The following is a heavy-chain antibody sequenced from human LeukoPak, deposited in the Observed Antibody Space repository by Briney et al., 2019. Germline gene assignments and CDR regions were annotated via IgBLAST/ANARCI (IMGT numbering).Heavy chain of an antibody. V-gene: IGHV3-23*01. J-gene: IGHJ4*02. D-gene: IGHD4-17*01. CDR2: ISGSGGST. CDR1: GFTFSSYA. Sequence: GGSLRLSCAASGFTFSSYAMSWVRQAPGKGLEWVSAISGSGGSTYYADSVKGRFTIYRDNSKNTLYLQMNSLRAEDTAVYYCAKARDSYDYGDFTPEDRGNYFDYWGQGTLVTVSS. CDR3: AKARDSYDYGDFTPEDRGNYFDY.